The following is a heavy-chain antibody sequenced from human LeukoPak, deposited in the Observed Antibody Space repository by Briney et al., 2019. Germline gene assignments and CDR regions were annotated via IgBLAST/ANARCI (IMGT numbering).Heavy chain of an antibody. J-gene: IGHJ4*02. V-gene: IGHV1-18*01. CDR2: ISAYNGNT. D-gene: IGHD4-17*01. CDR1: GGTFSSYA. CDR3: ARDRDYGDYNTQDLFVY. Sequence: ASVKVSCKASGGTFSSYAISWVRQAPGQGLEWMGWISAYNGNTNYAQRLQGRVTMTTDTSTSTAYMELRSLRSDDTAVYYCARDRDYGDYNTQDLFVYWGQGTLVTVSS.